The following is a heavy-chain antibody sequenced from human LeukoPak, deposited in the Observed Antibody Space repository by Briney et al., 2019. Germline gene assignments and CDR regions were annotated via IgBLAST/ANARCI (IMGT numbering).Heavy chain of an antibody. CDR1: GYTVETGYY. Sequence: PSETLSLTCTVSGYTVETGYYWAWLRQPPGKGLEWVGSIYGSATTYYNPSLKSRVLISMDMSKNEVSLRLTSVTAADTAVYSCAREWATYHNWYVPWGQGTLVIDSP. D-gene: IGHD1-26*01. CDR3: AREWATYHNWYVP. J-gene: IGHJ5*02. CDR2: IYGSATT. V-gene: IGHV4-38-2*02.